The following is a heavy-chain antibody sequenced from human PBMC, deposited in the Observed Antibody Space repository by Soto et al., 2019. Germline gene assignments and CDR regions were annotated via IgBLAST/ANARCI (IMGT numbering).Heavy chain of an antibody. Sequence: PSETLSLTCAVYGGSFSGYYWSWIRQPPGKGLEWIGEINHSGSTNYNPSLKSRVTISVDTSKNQFSLKLSSVTAADTAVYYCARGWAGSAYGDYYYYYGMDVWGQGTTVTVSS. D-gene: IGHD4-17*01. CDR1: GGSFSGYY. CDR3: ARGWAGSAYGDYYYYYGMDV. V-gene: IGHV4-34*01. J-gene: IGHJ6*02. CDR2: INHSGST.